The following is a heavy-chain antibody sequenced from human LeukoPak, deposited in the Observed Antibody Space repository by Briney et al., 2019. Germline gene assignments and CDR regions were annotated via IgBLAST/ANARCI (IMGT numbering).Heavy chain of an antibody. CDR3: ARSPERLGQGYLDS. D-gene: IGHD3/OR15-3a*01. J-gene: IGHJ4*02. CDR1: GFTFSSYS. CDR2: ISYHGSNK. V-gene: IGHV3-30*04. Sequence: PGGSLRLSRAASGFTFSSYSMHWVRQAPGKGLEWLTLISYHGSNKDYTDSVKGRFTISRDNSKNTVFLQMNSLRTEDTAIYFCARSPERLGQGYLDSWGQGTLVTVSS.